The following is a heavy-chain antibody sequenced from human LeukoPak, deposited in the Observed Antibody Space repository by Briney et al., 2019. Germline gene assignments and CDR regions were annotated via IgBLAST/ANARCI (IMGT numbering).Heavy chain of an antibody. CDR2: INSDGCST. D-gene: IGHD1-1*01. V-gene: IGHV3-74*01. J-gene: IGHJ4*02. CDR3: VREEYTVRRGARLDY. CDR1: GFTLNNYC. Sequence: PAGSLRLSCAASGFTLNNYCMHWVRQAPGKGLEWVSRINSDGCSTGYAAFVKGRFTISRDSAKNTLYLQMKSLKVEDTAIYCCVREEYTVRRGARLDYWGQGTLVTVSS.